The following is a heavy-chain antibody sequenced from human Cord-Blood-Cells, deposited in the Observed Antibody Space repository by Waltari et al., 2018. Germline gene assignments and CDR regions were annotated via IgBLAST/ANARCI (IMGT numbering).Heavy chain of an antibody. D-gene: IGHD2-21*02. Sequence: QVQLVQSGAEVKKPGASVKVSCKASGYTFTGYYMHWVRQAPGQGLEWMGWINPNSVGTNYAKKFQGRVTMTRDTSISTAYMELSRLRSDDTAVYYCASLEVTMGDYWGQGTLVTVSS. V-gene: IGHV1-2*02. J-gene: IGHJ4*02. CDR3: ASLEVTMGDY. CDR1: GYTFTGYY. CDR2: INPNSVGT.